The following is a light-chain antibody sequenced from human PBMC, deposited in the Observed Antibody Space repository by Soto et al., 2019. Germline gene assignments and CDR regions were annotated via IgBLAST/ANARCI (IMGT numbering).Light chain of an antibody. V-gene: IGKV1-5*03. CDR1: QSISSW. CDR2: KVS. CDR3: QASKD. Sequence: DIQMTQSPSTLSASVGDRVTITCLSSQSISSWLARYQQKPVKAPKLLIYKVSSLERGVPPSFSGSGSGTEFTLPTSRGQPDDFETYYCQASKDFGGGTKVDSK. J-gene: IGKJ4*01.